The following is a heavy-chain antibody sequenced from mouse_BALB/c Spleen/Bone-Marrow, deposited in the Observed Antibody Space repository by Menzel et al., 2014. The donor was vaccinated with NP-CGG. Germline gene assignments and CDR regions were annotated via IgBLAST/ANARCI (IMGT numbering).Heavy chain of an antibody. CDR1: GFTFSTFG. D-gene: IGHD4-1*01. Sequence: KLVESGGGLVQPGGSRKLSCAASGFTFSTFGMHWVRQAPEKGLEWVAYISSGSTAIFYADTLKGRFTISRDNPENTLFLQMTSLRSEDTAMYYCARGGNWDDFDVWGAGTTVTVSS. CDR3: ARGGNWDDFDV. CDR2: ISSGSTAI. V-gene: IGHV5-17*02. J-gene: IGHJ1*01.